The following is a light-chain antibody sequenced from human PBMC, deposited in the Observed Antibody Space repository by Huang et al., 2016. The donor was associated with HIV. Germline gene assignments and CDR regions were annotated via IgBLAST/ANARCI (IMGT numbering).Light chain of an antibody. CDR3: QQYNNWPRT. CDR2: AAS. J-gene: IGKJ1*01. Sequence: EIVMTQSPATLSVSPGERAPLSCRASQSVTSNLAWYQQKPGQAPRILIDAASTRATGIPARFSGSGSGTEFTLTISSLQSEDFAVYYCQQYNNWPRTFGQGTKVEIK. V-gene: IGKV3-15*01. CDR1: QSVTSN.